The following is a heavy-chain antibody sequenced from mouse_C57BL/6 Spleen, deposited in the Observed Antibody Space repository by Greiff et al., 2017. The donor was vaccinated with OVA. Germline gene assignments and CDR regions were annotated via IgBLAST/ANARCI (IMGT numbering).Heavy chain of an antibody. Sequence: QVHVKQSGAELVRPGASVTLSCKASGYTFTDYEMHWVKQTPVHGLEWIGAIDPETGGTAYNQKFKGKAILTADKSSSTAYMELRSLTSEDSAVYYCTRLGELRDYFDYWGQGTTLTVSS. CDR1: GYTFTDYE. V-gene: IGHV1-15*01. J-gene: IGHJ2*01. CDR3: TRLGELRDYFDY. CDR2: IDPETGGT.